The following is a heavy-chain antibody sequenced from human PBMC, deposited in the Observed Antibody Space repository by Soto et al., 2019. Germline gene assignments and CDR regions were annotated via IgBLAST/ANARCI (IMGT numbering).Heavy chain of an antibody. CDR3: ARATGTGNYYYYFGMDV. CDR1: GGSISSNIYY. Sequence: PSETLSLTCTVSGGSISSNIYYWGWIRQAPGKGLEWIGNIHYSGSTYYDSSLKSRVTISVDTSKNQFSLKLSSVTAADTAVYYCARATGTGNYYYYFGMDVWGQGTMVAVSS. V-gene: IGHV4-39*07. CDR2: IHYSGST. D-gene: IGHD1-1*01. J-gene: IGHJ6*02.